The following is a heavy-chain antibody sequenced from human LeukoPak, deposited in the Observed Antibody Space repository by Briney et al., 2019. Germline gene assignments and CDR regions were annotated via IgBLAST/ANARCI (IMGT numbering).Heavy chain of an antibody. CDR2: IYYSGST. V-gene: IGHV4-39*07. CDR1: GGSIRSSTYF. Sequence: SETLSLTCTVSGGSIRSSTYFWGWIRHPPGKGLEWIGTIYYSGSTYYSPSLQSRVTISVDTSKNQFSLNLTSVTAADTAVYYCARAASYCGGDCYAGAFDIWGQGTMVTVSS. D-gene: IGHD2-21*02. CDR3: ARAASYCGGDCYAGAFDI. J-gene: IGHJ3*02.